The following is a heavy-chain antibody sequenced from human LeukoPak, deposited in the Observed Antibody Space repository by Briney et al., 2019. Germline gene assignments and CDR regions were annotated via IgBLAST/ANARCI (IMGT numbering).Heavy chain of an antibody. Sequence: PSETLSLTCTVSGGSISSYYWSWIRQPPGKGLEWIGYIYYSGSTNYNPSLKSRVTMSVDTSKNQFSLKLSSVTAADTAVYYCARDTFIAAAGTAFDIWGQGTMVTVSS. J-gene: IGHJ3*02. D-gene: IGHD6-13*01. CDR3: ARDTFIAAAGTAFDI. CDR1: GGSISSYY. V-gene: IGHV4-59*12. CDR2: IYYSGST.